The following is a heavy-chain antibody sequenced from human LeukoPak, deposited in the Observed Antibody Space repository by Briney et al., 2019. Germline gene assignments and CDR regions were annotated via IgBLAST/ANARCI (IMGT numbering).Heavy chain of an antibody. CDR3: ARAQYLTAPAGTFANS. D-gene: IGHD6-13*01. Sequence: ASMKVSCKASGYTFTDYFLHRVRRAPGQEFELMGWINPNSGATHYIQSFQGRVTMTRDTSLSIAYLQLNSLTSDDTAMYYCARAQYLTAPAGTFANSWGQGTLVTVSS. CDR2: INPNSGAT. J-gene: IGHJ4*02. V-gene: IGHV1-2*02. CDR1: GYTFTDYF.